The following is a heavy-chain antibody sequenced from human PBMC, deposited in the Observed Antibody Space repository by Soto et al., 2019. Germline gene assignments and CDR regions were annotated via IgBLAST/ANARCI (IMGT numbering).Heavy chain of an antibody. D-gene: IGHD3-10*01. J-gene: IGHJ4*01. CDR1: GFTLRSYW. Sequence: GGSLRLSCAASGFTLRSYWMSWVRQAPGKGLEWLATIKTDASEKKYVDSVKGRFTVFRDNAKNSLYLQMDSLRAEDTAVYYCAGDSGDGSGNSVNHYLDCWGRGTLVTVSS. CDR3: AGDSGDGSGNSVNHYLDC. CDR2: IKTDASEK. V-gene: IGHV3-7*01.